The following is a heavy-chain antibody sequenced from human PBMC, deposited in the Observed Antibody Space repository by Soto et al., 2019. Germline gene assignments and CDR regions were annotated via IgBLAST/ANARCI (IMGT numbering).Heavy chain of an antibody. CDR2: IYYSGST. V-gene: IGHV4-31*03. Sequence: SETLSLTCTVSGGSISSGGYYWSWIRQHPGKGLEWIGYIYYSGSTYYNPSLKSRVTISVDTSKNQFSLKLSSVTAADTALYYCARDGTSFNDYGDYNGFQHWGQGTLVTVSS. J-gene: IGHJ1*01. CDR3: ARDGTSFNDYGDYNGFQH. D-gene: IGHD4-17*01. CDR1: GGSISSGGYY.